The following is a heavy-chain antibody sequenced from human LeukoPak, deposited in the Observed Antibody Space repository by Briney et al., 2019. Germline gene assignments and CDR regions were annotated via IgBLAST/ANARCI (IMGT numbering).Heavy chain of an antibody. Sequence: GASVKVSCKASGYTLTSYDINWVRQATGQGLEWMGWMNPNSGNTGYAQKFQGRVTMTRNTSISTAYMELSSLRSEDTAVYYCARGRAARPLSAYYMDVWGKGTTVTVSS. D-gene: IGHD6-6*01. CDR2: MNPNSGNT. V-gene: IGHV1-8*01. J-gene: IGHJ6*03. CDR1: GYTLTSYD. CDR3: ARGRAARPLSAYYMDV.